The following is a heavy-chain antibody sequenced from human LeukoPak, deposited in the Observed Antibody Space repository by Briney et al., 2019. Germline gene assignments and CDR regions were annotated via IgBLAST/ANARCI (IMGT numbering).Heavy chain of an antibody. CDR1: GYTFSDYY. CDR3: ARRGYDILTGSLFDY. J-gene: IGHJ4*02. D-gene: IGHD3-9*01. Sequence: ASVTVSCKASGYTFSDYYIQWVRQVPGQGFEWMGWIARSSGATKFAQKFQGRLALSFDTSITTAYMELRILTSDDTAVYYCARRGYDILTGSLFDYWGQGTLVTVSS. V-gene: IGHV1-2*02. CDR2: IARSSGAT.